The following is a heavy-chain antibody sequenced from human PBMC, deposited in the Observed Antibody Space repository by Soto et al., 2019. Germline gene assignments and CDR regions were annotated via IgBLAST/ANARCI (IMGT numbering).Heavy chain of an antibody. Sequence: GESLKISCQASGNDYFDMYWIAWVRQTSGRGLEWIGIIYPGDSETTYSPSFQGRVTFSADKSTRTAYLQWSGLKASDSATYYCARHRRAIVANTDPLAIWGQGTKVTVSS. CDR3: ARHRRAIVANTDPLAI. V-gene: IGHV5-51*01. CDR1: GNDYFDMYW. D-gene: IGHD5-12*01. J-gene: IGHJ3*02. CDR2: IYPGDSET.